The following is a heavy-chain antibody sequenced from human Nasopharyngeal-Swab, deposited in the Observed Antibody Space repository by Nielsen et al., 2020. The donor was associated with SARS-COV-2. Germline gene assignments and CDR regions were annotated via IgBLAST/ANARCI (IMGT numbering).Heavy chain of an antibody. Sequence: GGSLRLSCAASGFIFSNYWMTWVRQAPGKGLEWVSSISGTSTYIYYADSVRGRFTISRDNADNSLYLQINSLRVEDTAVYYCARDFRSVGGSGFLWGQGTLVTVSS. V-gene: IGHV3-21*01. J-gene: IGHJ4*02. CDR2: ISGTSTYI. D-gene: IGHD3-10*01. CDR3: ARDFRSVGGSGFL. CDR1: GFIFSNYW.